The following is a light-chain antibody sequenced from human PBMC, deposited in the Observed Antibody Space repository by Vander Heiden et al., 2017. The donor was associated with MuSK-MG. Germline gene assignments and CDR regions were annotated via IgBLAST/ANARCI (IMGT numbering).Light chain of an antibody. V-gene: IGKV1-33*01. J-gene: IGKJ1*01. CDR1: QDISNY. CDR3: PHDDNPPRRT. CDR2: DAS. Sequence: DIQMTQSPSSLSASVGDRVTITCQASQDISNYLNWYQQKPGKAPKLLIYDASNLETGVPSRFSGSAYGTDFTFTISRLQPEDIAPYYCPHDDNPPRRTYGQGTKVEIK.